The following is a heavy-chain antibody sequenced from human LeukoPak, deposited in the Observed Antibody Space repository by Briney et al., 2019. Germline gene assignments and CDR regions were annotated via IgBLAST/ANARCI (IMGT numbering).Heavy chain of an antibody. D-gene: IGHD5-18*01. CDR1: GYTFTSYD. J-gene: IGHJ4*02. CDR2: MNPDSGNT. CDR3: AKRGYSYGDFDY. Sequence: ASVKVSCKASGYTFTSYDINWVRQATGQGLEWMGWMNPDSGNTGYAQKFQGRLTMTRNTSISTAYMELSSLRSEDTAVYYCAKRGYSYGDFDYWGQGTLVTVSS. V-gene: IGHV1-8*01.